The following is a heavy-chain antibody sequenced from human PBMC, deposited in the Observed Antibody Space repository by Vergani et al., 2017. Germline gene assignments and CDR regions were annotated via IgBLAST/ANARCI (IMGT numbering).Heavy chain of an antibody. V-gene: IGHV1-69*01. CDR2: IIPIFGTA. CDR1: GGTFSSYA. Sequence: QVQLVQSGAEVKKPGSSVKVSCKATGGTFSSYAISWVRQAPGQGLEWMGGIIPIFGTANYAQKFQGRVTITADESTSTAYMELSSLRSEDTAVYYCARDADYGGNSGCPFDYWGQGTLVTVSS. J-gene: IGHJ4*02. CDR3: ARDADYGGNSGCPFDY. D-gene: IGHD4-23*01.